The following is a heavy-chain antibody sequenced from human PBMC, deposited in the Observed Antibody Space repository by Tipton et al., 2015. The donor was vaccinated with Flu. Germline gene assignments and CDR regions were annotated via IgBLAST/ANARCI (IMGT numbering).Heavy chain of an antibody. D-gene: IGHD4-11*01. CDR2: INHSGGT. V-gene: IGHV4-34*01. CDR1: GGSFSGNY. CDR3: ARRDYSNYVSEPKNWFDP. J-gene: IGHJ5*02. Sequence: LVQSSETLPLTCAVYGGSFSGNYWSWIRQPPGKGLEWIGEINHSGGTNYSPSLKSRLTISVDTSKNQFSLKPNSVTAADTAVYYCARRDYSNYVSEPKNWFDPWGQGILVTVSS.